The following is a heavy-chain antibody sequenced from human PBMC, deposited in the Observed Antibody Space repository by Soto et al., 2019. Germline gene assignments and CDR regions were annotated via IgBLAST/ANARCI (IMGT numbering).Heavy chain of an antibody. CDR3: AADRFASPVAS. CDR1: GFSFSDAW. V-gene: IGHV3-15*01. D-gene: IGHD3-10*01. CDR2: IKSKTAGGTT. Sequence: EVQLVESGGGLVKPGGSLRLSCAASGFSFSDAWMSWVRHAPGKGLEWVGRIKSKTAGGTTDYAAPVKGRFTISRDDSKNTLDLQMNSLKTEATAVYYCAADRFASPVASWGQGTLVTVSS. J-gene: IGHJ4*02.